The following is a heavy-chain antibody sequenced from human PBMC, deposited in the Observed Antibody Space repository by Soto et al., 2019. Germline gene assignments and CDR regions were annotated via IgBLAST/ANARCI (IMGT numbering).Heavy chain of an antibody. CDR2: INHSGST. J-gene: IGHJ5*02. CDR3: XXXXXXXXXXXXXFDP. V-gene: IGHV4-34*01. CDR1: GGSFSGYY. Sequence: QVQLQQWGAGLLKPSETLSLTCAVYGGSFSGYYWSWIRQPPGKGLEWIGEINHSGSTNYNPSLKSRVTISVDTSKNQFSLKLSSVTAADTAVXYXXXXXXXXXXXXXXFDPWGQGTLVTVSS.